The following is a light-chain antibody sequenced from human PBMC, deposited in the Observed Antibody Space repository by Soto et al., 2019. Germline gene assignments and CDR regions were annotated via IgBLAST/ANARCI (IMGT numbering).Light chain of an antibody. CDR2: ATS. CDR3: QQSYSTPPGT. J-gene: IGKJ1*01. Sequence: DIQMTHSPSSLSASVGDRVTITCRASQSISTYLTWYQQKPGKAPKLLICATSSLQSGVPSRFSGSGSGTDFTLTISSLQPEDFATYYCQQSYSTPPGTFGQGTKVDIK. CDR1: QSISTY. V-gene: IGKV1-39*01.